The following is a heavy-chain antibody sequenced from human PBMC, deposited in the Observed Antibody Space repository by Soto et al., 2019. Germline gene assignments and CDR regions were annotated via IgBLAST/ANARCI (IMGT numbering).Heavy chain of an antibody. Sequence: AGGSLRLSCAASGFTFSHAWMNWVRQAPGKGLEWVARIKSKADGRTTGYTAPVEDRMAISRDDSKKAMFLQMDSLKTEDTANYYCSTHFHGLSAVVEGIYFDHWGQGTLATVSS. CDR3: STHFHGLSAVVEGIYFDH. V-gene: IGHV3-15*01. J-gene: IGHJ4*02. D-gene: IGHD3-10*01. CDR2: IKSKADGRTT. CDR1: GFTFSHAW.